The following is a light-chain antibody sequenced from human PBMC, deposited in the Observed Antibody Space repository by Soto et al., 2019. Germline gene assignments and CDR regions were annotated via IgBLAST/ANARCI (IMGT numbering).Light chain of an antibody. V-gene: IGKV1-39*01. CDR3: QQSYSTPFP. CDR1: QSISSY. Sequence: DIQVTHSPSSLSPSVGDRFTITCLASQSISSYLNWYQQKPGEAPKLLIYAASSLQSGVPSRFSGSGSGTDFTLTISSLQPEDFATYYCQQSYSTPFPFGPRTNVDI. J-gene: IGKJ3*01. CDR2: AAS.